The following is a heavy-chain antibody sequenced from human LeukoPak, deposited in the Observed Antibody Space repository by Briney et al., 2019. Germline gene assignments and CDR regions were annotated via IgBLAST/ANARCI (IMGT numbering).Heavy chain of an antibody. Sequence: GGSLRLSCAASGFTFAMHWVRQAPGKGLEWVSLISGDGGSTYYADSVKGRFTISRDNSKNSLYLQMNSLRTEDTALYYCAKDIGRFGEWDYFDYWGQGTLVTVSS. CDR3: AKDIGRFGEWDYFDY. J-gene: IGHJ4*02. V-gene: IGHV3-43*02. D-gene: IGHD3-10*01. CDR2: ISGDGGST. CDR1: GFTFA.